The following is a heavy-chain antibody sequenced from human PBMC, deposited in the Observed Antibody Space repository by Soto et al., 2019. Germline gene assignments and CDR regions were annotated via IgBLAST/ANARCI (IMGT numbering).Heavy chain of an antibody. CDR3: AREPPETPPDD. Sequence: SGKASCNTSVYTFSNSGITWVRQAPGQGLEWMGWISAKNGNTNFAQKFRGRVTMITDTSTKTVYMELRNLRLDDTAVYYCAREPPETPPDDWGQGSLGIVSA. V-gene: IGHV1-18*01. J-gene: IGHJ4*02. CDR2: ISAKNGNT. CDR1: VYTFSNSG.